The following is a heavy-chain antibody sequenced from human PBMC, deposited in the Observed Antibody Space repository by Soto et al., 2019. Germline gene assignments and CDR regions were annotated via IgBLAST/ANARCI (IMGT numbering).Heavy chain of an antibody. CDR1: GGSISSYY. CDR3: ARLNYYDSSGRPFDY. CDR2: IYYSGST. Sequence: QVQLQESGPGLVKPSETLSLTCTVSGGSISSYYWSWIRQPPGKGLEWIGYIYYSGSTNYNPSLTSRVTISVDTSKNQFSLKLSSVTAADTAVYYCARLNYYDSSGRPFDYWGQGTLVTVSS. V-gene: IGHV4-59*08. D-gene: IGHD3-22*01. J-gene: IGHJ4*02.